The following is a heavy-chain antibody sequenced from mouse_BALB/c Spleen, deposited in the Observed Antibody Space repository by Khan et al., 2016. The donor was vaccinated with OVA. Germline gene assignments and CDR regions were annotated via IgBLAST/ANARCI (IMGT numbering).Heavy chain of an antibody. D-gene: IGHD4-1*01. CDR1: GFNIKDTH. Sequence: EVKLMESGAELVKPGASVKLSCTASGFNIKDTHMHWVKQRPEQGLEWIGRIDPANDNSKYDPRFQGKATINADTSSNTAYLHLSSLTSEDTAVYYCAPAGTGDYFDYWGQGTTLTVSS. CDR3: APAGTGDYFDY. J-gene: IGHJ2*01. V-gene: IGHV14-3*02. CDR2: IDPANDNS.